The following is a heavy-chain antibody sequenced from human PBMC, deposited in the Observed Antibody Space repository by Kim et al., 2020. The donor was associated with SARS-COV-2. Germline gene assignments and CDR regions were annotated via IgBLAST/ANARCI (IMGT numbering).Heavy chain of an antibody. V-gene: IGHV1-3*01. CDR1: GYTFTSYA. D-gene: IGHD3-9*01. CDR3: AREVPSHYVILTGYYLDAFEI. J-gene: IGHJ3*02. Sequence: ASVKVSCKASGYTFTSYAMHWVRQAPGQRLEWMGWINAGNGNTKYSQKFQGRVTITRDTSASTAYMELSSLRSEDTAVYYCAREVPSHYVILTGYYLDAFEIWGQGTLVTVSS. CDR2: INAGNGNT.